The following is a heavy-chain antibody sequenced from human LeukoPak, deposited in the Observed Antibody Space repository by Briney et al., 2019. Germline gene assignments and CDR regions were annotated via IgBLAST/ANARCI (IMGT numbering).Heavy chain of an antibody. Sequence: GASVKVTCKSSVYTFTSYDINWVRQATGQGLEWMGWMNPNSGNTGYAQKFQGRVTMTRNTSISTAYMELSSLRSEDTAVYYCARLFTGRKNTVTSDYWGQGTLVTVSS. D-gene: IGHD4-17*01. CDR2: MNPNSGNT. V-gene: IGHV1-8*01. CDR1: VYTFTSYD. CDR3: ARLFTGRKNTVTSDY. J-gene: IGHJ4*02.